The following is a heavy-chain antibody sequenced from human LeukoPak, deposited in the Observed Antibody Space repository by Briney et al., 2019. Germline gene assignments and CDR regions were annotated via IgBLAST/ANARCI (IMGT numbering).Heavy chain of an antibody. V-gene: IGHV3-21*04. D-gene: IGHD5-12*01. CDR3: AKDQTTIRYSAFDY. CDR1: GFTFSSYS. J-gene: IGHJ4*02. Sequence: GGSLRLSCAASGFTFSSYSMNWVRQAPGKGLEWVSSISSSSSYIYYADSVKGRFTISRDNSKNTLYLQMNSLRAEDTAVYYCAKDQTTIRYSAFDYWGQGTLVTVSS. CDR2: ISSSSSYI.